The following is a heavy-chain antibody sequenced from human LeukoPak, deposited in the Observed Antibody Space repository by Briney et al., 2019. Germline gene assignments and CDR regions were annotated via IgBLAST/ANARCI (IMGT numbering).Heavy chain of an antibody. D-gene: IGHD2-21*02. V-gene: IGHV3-15*01. CDR1: GFSFTNAW. Sequence: PGGSLRLSCAASGFSFTNAWMNWVRQAPGKGLEWIGHIKSKADGGTTDYAAPVKGRFTISRDVSKSTLYLQMDGLNIEDTAVYSCATGRWGDCSDRTCAYLFDYWGQGVLVTVSS. CDR2: IKSKADGGTT. J-gene: IGHJ4*02. CDR3: ATGRWGDCSDRTCAYLFDY.